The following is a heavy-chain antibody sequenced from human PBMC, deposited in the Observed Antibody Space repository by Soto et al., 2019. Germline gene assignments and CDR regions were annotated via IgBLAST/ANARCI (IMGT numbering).Heavy chain of an antibody. J-gene: IGHJ4*02. CDR1: GFTFRSYA. Sequence: EVQLLESGGTLVQPGGSLRLSCAASGFTFRSYAMSWVRQAPGKGLEWVSAISDDGGATNYGDSVKGRFTISRDNSKNTLYLQMNTLRVEDTAVYYCATEIGDYSFEYWGQGTLVTVSS. CDR3: ATEIGDYSFEY. V-gene: IGHV3-23*01. D-gene: IGHD2-21*02. CDR2: ISDDGGAT.